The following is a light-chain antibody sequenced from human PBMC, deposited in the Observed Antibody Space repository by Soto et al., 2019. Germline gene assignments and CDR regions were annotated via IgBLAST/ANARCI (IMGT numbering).Light chain of an antibody. CDR2: TAS. Sequence: EIVLTQSPGTLSLSPGERATLSCRASQSVSSSSLAWYQQRPGQAPRLLIFTASSRATGTPDRFSGSGSGTDFTLTISRLEPEDFAVYYCQLYGTSPPYTFGPRTKLEIK. CDR1: QSVSSSS. CDR3: QLYGTSPPYT. J-gene: IGKJ2*01. V-gene: IGKV3-20*01.